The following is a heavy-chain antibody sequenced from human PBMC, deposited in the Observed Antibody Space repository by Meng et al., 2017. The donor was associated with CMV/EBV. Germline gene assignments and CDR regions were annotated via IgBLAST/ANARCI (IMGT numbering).Heavy chain of an antibody. Sequence: GESLKISCAASGFTVSSHYMSWVRQAPGKGLEWVANIKQDGSERYYVDSVKGRFTISRDNAKNALYLQMNSLRAEDTAVYYCARGGDFWSGYSWSYYGMDVWGQGTTVTVSS. CDR3: ARGGDFWSGYSWSYYGMDV. CDR2: IKQDGSER. D-gene: IGHD3-3*01. J-gene: IGHJ6*02. V-gene: IGHV3-7*01. CDR1: GFTVSSHY.